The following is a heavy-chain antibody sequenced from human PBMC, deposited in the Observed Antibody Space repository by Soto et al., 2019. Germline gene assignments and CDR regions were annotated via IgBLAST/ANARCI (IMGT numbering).Heavy chain of an antibody. CDR3: ATLPVKTAAGTKERF. D-gene: IGHD6-13*01. CDR1: GFTFSSYW. J-gene: IGHJ4*02. V-gene: IGHV3-21*05. Sequence: PGGSLRLSCAASGFTFSSYWMHWVRQAPGKGLEWVSHISSAGTSTNYADSVKGRFTISRDNAKNSLNLQMNSLGDEDTAVYFCATLPVKTAAGTKERFWGRGTLVTVSS. CDR2: ISSAGTST.